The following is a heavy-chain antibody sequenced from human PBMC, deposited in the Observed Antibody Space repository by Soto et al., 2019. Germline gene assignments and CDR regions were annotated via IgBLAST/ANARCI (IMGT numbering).Heavy chain of an antibody. CDR1: GFTFSRFA. D-gene: IGHD3-3*01. CDR3: VKDSDFWSGYYDF. J-gene: IGHJ4*02. V-gene: IGHV3-64D*08. CDR2: ISSDGRST. Sequence: GGSLRLSCAASGFTFSRFAIHWVRQAPGKGLVYVSAISSDGRSTHYADSLKGRFTISRDNSKNILYLQMSSLRADDTAVYYCVKDSDFWSGYYDFWGQGTLVTVSS.